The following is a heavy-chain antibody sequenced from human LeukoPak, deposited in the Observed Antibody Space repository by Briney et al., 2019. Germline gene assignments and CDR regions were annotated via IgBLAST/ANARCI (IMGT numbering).Heavy chain of an antibody. D-gene: IGHD3-22*01. J-gene: IGHJ3*02. V-gene: IGHV4-30-4*07. Sequence: SQTLSLTCAVSGGSISSGGYSWSWIRQPPGKGLEWIGYIYYSGSTYYNPSLKSRVTISVDTSKNQFSLKLSSVTAADTAVYYCAKCLRNRRIVVVFDAFDIWGQGTMVTVSS. CDR1: GGSISSGGYS. CDR3: AKCLRNRRIVVVFDAFDI. CDR2: IYYSGST.